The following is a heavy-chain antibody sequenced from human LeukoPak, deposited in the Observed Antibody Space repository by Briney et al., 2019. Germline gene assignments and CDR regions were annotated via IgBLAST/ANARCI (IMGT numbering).Heavy chain of an antibody. Sequence: HPGGALRLSFAASGFTVSSNYMTWVPQAPGKGLEWVSFIYGGGSTYYADSVKGRLTICRDNSKTTLYLQMNSLRAEDTAVYYCARDFWSGYRDYWGQGTLVTVSS. J-gene: IGHJ4*02. CDR3: ARDFWSGYRDY. CDR1: GFTVSSNY. CDR2: IYGGGST. V-gene: IGHV3-66*01. D-gene: IGHD3-3*01.